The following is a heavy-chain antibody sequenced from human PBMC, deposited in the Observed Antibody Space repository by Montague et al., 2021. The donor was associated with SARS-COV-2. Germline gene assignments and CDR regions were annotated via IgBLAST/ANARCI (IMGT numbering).Heavy chain of an antibody. CDR1: GGSTSSGGYY. J-gene: IGHJ2*01. V-gene: IGHV4-31*03. CDR2: IYYSGST. CDR3: ARVLGGYCSGGSCYRGWYFDL. D-gene: IGHD2-15*01. Sequence: TLSLTCTVSGGSTSSGGYYWSWIRQHPGKGLEWIGYIYYSGSTYYNPSLKGRVTISVDTSKNQFSLKLSSVTAADTAVYYCARVLGGYCSGGSCYRGWYFDLWGRGTLVTVSS.